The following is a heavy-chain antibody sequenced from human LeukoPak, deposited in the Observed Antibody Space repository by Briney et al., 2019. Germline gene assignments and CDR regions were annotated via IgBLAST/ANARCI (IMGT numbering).Heavy chain of an antibody. CDR2: LYHSGST. J-gene: IGHJ4*02. CDR1: GYSISSGYY. V-gene: IGHV4-38-2*01. D-gene: IGHD1-26*01. Sequence: SETLSLTCAVSGYSISSGYYWGWIRQPPGKGLEWIGSLYHSGSTYYNPSLKSRVTISVDTSKNQFSLKLSSVTAADTAVYYCARRIVGAIDYWGQGTLVTVSS. CDR3: ARRIVGAIDY.